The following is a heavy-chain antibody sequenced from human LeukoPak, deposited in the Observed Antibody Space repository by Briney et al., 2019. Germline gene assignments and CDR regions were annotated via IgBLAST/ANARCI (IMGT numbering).Heavy chain of an antibody. CDR1: GGSISSSSYY. CDR2: IYYSGST. V-gene: IGHV4-39*07. CDR3: ARAWWFGELYFDY. J-gene: IGHJ4*02. Sequence: SETLTLTCTVSGGSISSSSYYWGWIRQPPGKGLEWIGSIYYSGSTYYNPSLKSRVTISVDTSKNQFSLKLSSVTAADTAVYYCARAWWFGELYFDYWGQGTLVTVSS. D-gene: IGHD3-10*01.